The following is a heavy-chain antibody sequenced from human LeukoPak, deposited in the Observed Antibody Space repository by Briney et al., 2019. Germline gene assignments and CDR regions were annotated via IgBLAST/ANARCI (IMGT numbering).Heavy chain of an antibody. CDR3: ARDAKSTGIVGATWGY. CDR1: GGTFSSYA. CDR2: IIPILGIA. D-gene: IGHD1-26*01. Sequence: GASVKVSCKASGGTFSSYAISWVRQAPGQGLEWMGSIIPILGIANYAQKFQGRVTITADTSTSKAYMELSRLRSEDTAVYYCARDAKSTGIVGATWGYWGQGTLVTVSS. J-gene: IGHJ4*02. V-gene: IGHV1-69*04.